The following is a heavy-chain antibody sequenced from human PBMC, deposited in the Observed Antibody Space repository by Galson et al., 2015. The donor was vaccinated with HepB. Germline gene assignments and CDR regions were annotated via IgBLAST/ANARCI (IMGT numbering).Heavy chain of an antibody. Sequence: SVKVSCKASGYTFTSYDINWVRQATGQGLEWMGWMNPNSGNTGYAQKFQGRVTMTRNTSISTAYMELSSLRSEDTAVYYCARGGCGGDCYSPYYYYYMDVWGKGTTVTVSS. CDR2: MNPNSGNT. V-gene: IGHV1-8*01. CDR3: ARGGCGGDCYSPYYYYYMDV. J-gene: IGHJ6*03. D-gene: IGHD2-21*01. CDR1: GYTFTSYD.